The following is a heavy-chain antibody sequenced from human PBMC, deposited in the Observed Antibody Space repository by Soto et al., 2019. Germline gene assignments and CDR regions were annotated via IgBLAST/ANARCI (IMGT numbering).Heavy chain of an antibody. V-gene: IGHV1-46*01. Sequence: QVQLVQSGAEVKKPGASVKVSCKASGFTFTRYYMHWVRQAPGQGLEWMGIINPSDGFTSYAQKFQGRVTMTRDTATSTVYMEVRRLRSEGTAVYYCARMDYESPFDIWGQGTMITVSS. CDR3: ARMDYESPFDI. D-gene: IGHD3-22*01. CDR1: GFTFTRYY. CDR2: INPSDGFT. J-gene: IGHJ3*02.